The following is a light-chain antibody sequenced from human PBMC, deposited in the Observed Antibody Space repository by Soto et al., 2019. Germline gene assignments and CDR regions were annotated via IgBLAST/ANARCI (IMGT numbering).Light chain of an antibody. Sequence: EIVMTQSPATLSVSPGERATLPCRASQSVSSNLAWYQQKPGQAPRLLIYDASNRATGIPARFSGSGSGTDFTLTISSLEPEDFAVYYCQQRSNWLTFGGGTKVDIK. CDR3: QQRSNWLT. CDR1: QSVSSN. V-gene: IGKV3-11*01. CDR2: DAS. J-gene: IGKJ4*01.